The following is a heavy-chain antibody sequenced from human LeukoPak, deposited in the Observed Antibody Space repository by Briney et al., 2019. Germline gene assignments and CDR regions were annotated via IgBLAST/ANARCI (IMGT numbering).Heavy chain of an antibody. D-gene: IGHD3-3*01. CDR2: IYHSGST. Sequence: SETLSLTCTVSGYSISSGYYWGWIRQPPGKGLEWIGSIYHSGSTYYNPSLKSRVTISVDTSKNQFSLKLSSVTAADTAVYYCARAAEDFWSGYHPFDYWGQGTLVTVSS. CDR3: ARAAEDFWSGYHPFDY. J-gene: IGHJ4*02. CDR1: GYSISSGYY. V-gene: IGHV4-38-2*02.